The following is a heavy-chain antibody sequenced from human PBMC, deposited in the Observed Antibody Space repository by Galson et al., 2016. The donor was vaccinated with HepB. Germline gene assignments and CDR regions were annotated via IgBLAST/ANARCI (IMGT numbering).Heavy chain of an antibody. J-gene: IGHJ4*02. Sequence: SLRLSCAASGFTFVAYAMGWCRQAPGKGLEWIGYIGGKTYGVTIRYASSVKGRFTISRDDSKNIAYLQMDSLNAEDTAIYYCVADHGGFDALDFWGQGTLVTVSS. D-gene: IGHD4-23*01. CDR3: VADHGGFDALDF. CDR2: IGGKTYGVTI. CDR1: GFTFVAYA. V-gene: IGHV3-49*03.